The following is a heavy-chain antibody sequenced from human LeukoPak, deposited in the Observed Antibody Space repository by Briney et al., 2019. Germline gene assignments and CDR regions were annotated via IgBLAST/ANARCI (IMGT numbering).Heavy chain of an antibody. V-gene: IGHV1-18*01. CDR2: ISAYNGNT. Sequence: ASVKVSCKASGYTFTSYGISWVRQAPGQGLEWMGWISAYNGNTNYAQKLQGRVTMTTDTSTSTAYMELRSLRSDDTAVYYCAISYDSSGYYTLDYWGQGTLVTVSS. CDR1: GYTFTSYG. D-gene: IGHD3-22*01. CDR3: AISYDSSGYYTLDY. J-gene: IGHJ4*02.